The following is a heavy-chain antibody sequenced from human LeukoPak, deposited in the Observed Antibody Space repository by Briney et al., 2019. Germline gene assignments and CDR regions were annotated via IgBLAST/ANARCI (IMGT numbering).Heavy chain of an antibody. CDR2: INHSGST. CDR3: ARGPYYYDSSGYLNFDY. V-gene: IGHV4-34*01. J-gene: IGHJ4*02. D-gene: IGHD3-22*01. Sequence: SETLSLTCAVYGGSFSGYYWSWIRQPPGKGLEWIGEINHSGSTNYNPSLKSRVTISVDTSKNQFSLKLSSVTAADTAVYYCARGPYYYDSSGYLNFDYWGQGTLVTVSS. CDR1: GGSFSGYY.